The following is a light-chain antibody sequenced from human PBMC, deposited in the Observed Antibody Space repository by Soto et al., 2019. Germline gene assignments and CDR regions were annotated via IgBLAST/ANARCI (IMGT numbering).Light chain of an antibody. CDR1: QTVRNNY. Sequence: EFVLTQSPGTLSLSPGERATLSCRASQTVRNNYLAWYQQKHGQAPRLLIYDASSRATCIPDRFSGGGSGTDFTLTISRLEPEDFAVYYCQQYGSSPWTFGHGTKVDIK. CDR2: DAS. CDR3: QQYGSSPWT. J-gene: IGKJ1*01. V-gene: IGKV3-20*01.